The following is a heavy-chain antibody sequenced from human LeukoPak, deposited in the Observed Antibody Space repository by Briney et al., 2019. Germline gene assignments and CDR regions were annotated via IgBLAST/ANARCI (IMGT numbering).Heavy chain of an antibody. J-gene: IGHJ4*02. CDR3: ARGAITMVRAWEFDY. CDR2: IYSGGTT. Sequence: GGSLRLSCAASGFTVSSKHMSWVRQTPGKGLEWVSVIYSGGTTYYADSVKGRVTISRDNSKNTLYLQMNSLRVEDTAVYYCARGAITMVRAWEFDYWGQGTRVTVSP. D-gene: IGHD3-10*01. CDR1: GFTVSSKH. V-gene: IGHV3-66*01.